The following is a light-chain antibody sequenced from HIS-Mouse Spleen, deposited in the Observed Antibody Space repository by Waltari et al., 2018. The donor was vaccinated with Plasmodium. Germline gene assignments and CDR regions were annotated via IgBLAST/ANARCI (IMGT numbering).Light chain of an antibody. V-gene: IGLV5-45*03. CDR1: RGINVGTYR. CDR2: YKSDSDK. CDR3: MIWHSSAWV. Sequence: QAVLTQPSSLSASPGASASLTCTLRRGINVGTYRIYWYQQKPGIPPQYLLRYKSDSDKQQGAGVPSRFSGSKDASANAGILRISGLQSEDEADYYCMIWHSSAWVFGGGTKLTVL. J-gene: IGLJ3*02.